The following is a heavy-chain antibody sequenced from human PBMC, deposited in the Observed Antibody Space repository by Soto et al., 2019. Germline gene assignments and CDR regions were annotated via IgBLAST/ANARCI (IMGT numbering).Heavy chain of an antibody. Sequence: EVQLLESGGGLIQPGGSLRLSCAASGFTFSNYAMTWVRQAPGKGLEWVSIIGGDGDRTYYADSVKGRFSISRDNSKNTLNLQMNSRRAEDTAVYYCAKKVMTPSGLTWFDPWRQGTLVTVSS. J-gene: IGHJ5*02. CDR3: AKKVMTPSGLTWFDP. CDR1: GFTFSNYA. V-gene: IGHV3-23*01. CDR2: IGGDGDRT. D-gene: IGHD3-16*01.